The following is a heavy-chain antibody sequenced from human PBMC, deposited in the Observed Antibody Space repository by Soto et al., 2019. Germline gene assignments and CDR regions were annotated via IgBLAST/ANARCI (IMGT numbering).Heavy chain of an antibody. V-gene: IGHV3-23*01. CDR2: ISGSGGST. CDR3: AKHYYDTGGYSGIGPYNWFDP. D-gene: IGHD3-22*01. Sequence: GGSLRLSCAASGFTFTTYAMSWVRQAPGKGLEWVSAISGSGGSTYYADSVKGRFTISRDNSKNTLYLQMNSLRAEDTAVYYCAKHYYDTGGYSGIGPYNWFDPWGQGTLVTVSS. CDR1: GFTFTTYA. J-gene: IGHJ5*02.